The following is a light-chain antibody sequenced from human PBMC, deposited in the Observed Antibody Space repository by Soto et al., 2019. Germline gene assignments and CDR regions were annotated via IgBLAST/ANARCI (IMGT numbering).Light chain of an antibody. J-gene: IGKJ2*01. V-gene: IGKV1-17*03. CDR1: QGISNY. CDR3: LQHIVYAYP. CDR2: ATA. Sequence: DIQMTQSPSAMSASVGDTVTITCRSSQGISNYLAWFQQKPGKAPKRLIYATASLQSGFPSRFSGSGSGTEFTLPISSLQPEDFATYVCLQHIVYAYPFGQPNKLEFQ.